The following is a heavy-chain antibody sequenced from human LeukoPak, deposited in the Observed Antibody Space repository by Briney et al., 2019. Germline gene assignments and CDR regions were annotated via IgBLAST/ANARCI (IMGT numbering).Heavy chain of an antibody. V-gene: IGHV3-23*01. CDR2: ISGSGGST. Sequence: GGSLRLSCAASGFTFSSYAMSWVRKAPGKGLEWVSAISGSGGSTYYADSVKGRFTISRDNSKNTLYLQMNSLRAEDTAVYYCAKGWDYYDSSGYLDYWGQGTLVTVSS. CDR3: AKGWDYYDSSGYLDY. J-gene: IGHJ4*02. D-gene: IGHD3-22*01. CDR1: GFTFSSYA.